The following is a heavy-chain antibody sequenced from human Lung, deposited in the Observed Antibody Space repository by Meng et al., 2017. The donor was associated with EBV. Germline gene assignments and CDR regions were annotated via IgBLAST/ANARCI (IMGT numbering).Heavy chain of an antibody. CDR1: GFSLSTRGVG. CDR2: IYWDDDK. Sequence: QVTLNESGPTPVTPTHTLTLTCTSSGFSLSTRGVGVGWIRQPPGKALEWLALIYWDDDKRYSPSLKSRLTITKDTSKNQVVLTMTNMDPVDAATYYCAHIIVARPFDYWGQGTLVTVSS. J-gene: IGHJ4*02. CDR3: AHIIVARPFDY. V-gene: IGHV2-5*02. D-gene: IGHD6-6*01.